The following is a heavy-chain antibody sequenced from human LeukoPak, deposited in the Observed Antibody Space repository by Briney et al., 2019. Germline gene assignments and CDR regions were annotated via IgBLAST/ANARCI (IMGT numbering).Heavy chain of an antibody. J-gene: IGHJ5*02. Sequence: GGSLRLSCAASGFTFSSYWMNWARQAPGKGLEWVASINHNGNVNYYVDSVKGRFTISRDNAKSSTFLQMNSLRVEDTAVYYCARDGSEWSRDLWGQGTLVTVSS. CDR2: INHNGNVN. V-gene: IGHV3-7*01. CDR1: GFTFSSYW. CDR3: ARDGSEWSRDL. D-gene: IGHD2-15*01.